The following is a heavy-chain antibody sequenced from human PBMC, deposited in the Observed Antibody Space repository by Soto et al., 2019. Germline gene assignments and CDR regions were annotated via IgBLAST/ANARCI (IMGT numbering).Heavy chain of an antibody. CDR2: TFNRGST. CDR1: GVSVTSYY. J-gene: IGHJ4*02. D-gene: IGHD2-15*01. Sequence: SETLSLTCSVSGVSVTSYYWDWIRQPAGKGLEWIGRTFNRGSTSYNPSLKSRVTVSLDTSRNQISLRLNSVAAADTAVYYCARDMGYSYGGYYDYWGQGTLVTVSS. V-gene: IGHV4-4*07. CDR3: ARDMGYSYGGYYDY.